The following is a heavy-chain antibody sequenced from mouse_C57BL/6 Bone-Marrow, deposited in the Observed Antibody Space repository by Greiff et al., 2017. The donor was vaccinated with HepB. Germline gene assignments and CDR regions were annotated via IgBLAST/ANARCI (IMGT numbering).Heavy chain of an antibody. J-gene: IGHJ4*01. CDR2: IYPGDGDT. V-gene: IGHV1-82*01. Sequence: PELVKPGSSVKISCKASGYACSSSFINLLKHRPGKGLEWIGRIYPGDGDTNYNGKFKGKATLTADKSSSTAYMQLSSLTSEDSAVYFCARGLPYAMDYWGQGTSVTVSS. D-gene: IGHD3-3*01. CDR3: ARGLPYAMDY. CDR1: GYACSSSF.